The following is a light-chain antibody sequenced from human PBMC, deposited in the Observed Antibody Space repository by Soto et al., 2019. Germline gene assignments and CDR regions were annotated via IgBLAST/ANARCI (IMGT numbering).Light chain of an antibody. V-gene: IGLV7-43*01. Sequence: QAVVTQEPSLTVSPGGTVTLTCASSTGAVTTGYYPNWFQQKPGQAPTALISSTNNKYSWTPARFSGSLLGGKAALTLSGVQPEDEADYYCLLYFGGQLGVFGGGTELTVL. CDR1: TGAVTTGYY. CDR3: LLYFGGQLGV. CDR2: STN. J-gene: IGLJ2*01.